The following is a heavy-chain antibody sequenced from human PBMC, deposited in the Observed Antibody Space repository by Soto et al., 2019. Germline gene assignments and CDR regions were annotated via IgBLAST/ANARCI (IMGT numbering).Heavy chain of an antibody. D-gene: IGHD1-26*01. CDR1: GDSMTKYY. V-gene: IGHV4-4*07. Sequence: QVQLQESGPGLVKPSETLSLTCTVSGDSMTKYYWSWIRQPAGKGLEWIGRIYTSGSTNYNPSLKSRVSMSIDTSNNHFSLNLKSVTAADTAVYYCARTVGAAYYFDFWGQGALVTVS. CDR2: IYTSGST. J-gene: IGHJ4*02. CDR3: ARTVGAAYYFDF.